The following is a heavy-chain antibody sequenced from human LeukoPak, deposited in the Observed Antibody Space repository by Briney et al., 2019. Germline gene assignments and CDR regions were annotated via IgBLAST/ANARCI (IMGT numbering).Heavy chain of an antibody. Sequence: ASVKVSCKASGGTFSSYAISWVRQAPGQGLEWMGGIIPIFGTANYAQKFQGRVTITADESTSTAYMELSSLRSEDTAVYYCARDGWAVGATPRYYYYYYMDVWGKGTTVTVSS. D-gene: IGHD1-26*01. CDR2: IIPIFGTA. V-gene: IGHV1-69*13. CDR1: GGTFSSYA. J-gene: IGHJ6*03. CDR3: ARDGWAVGATPRYYYYYYMDV.